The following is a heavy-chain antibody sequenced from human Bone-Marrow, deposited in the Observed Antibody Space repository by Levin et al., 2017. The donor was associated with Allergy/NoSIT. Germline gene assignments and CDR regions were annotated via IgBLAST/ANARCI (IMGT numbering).Heavy chain of an antibody. J-gene: IGHJ5*02. V-gene: IGHV1-18*01. CDR2: ISAFNGKT. CDR1: GYTFENYG. D-gene: IGHD2-15*01. Sequence: ASVKVSCKASGYTFENYGIMWIRQAPGQGLEWMGWISAFNGKTIYTEKFQGRLTMTTDTSTSTAHLELRSLISDDTAIYYCARGARGGSCELKSGCNWGWFDPWGQGTLVSVSS. CDR3: ARGARGGSCELKSGCNWGWFDP.